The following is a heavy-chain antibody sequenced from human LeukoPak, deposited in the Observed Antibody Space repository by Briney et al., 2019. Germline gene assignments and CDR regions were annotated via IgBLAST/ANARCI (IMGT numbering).Heavy chain of an antibody. J-gene: IGHJ4*02. CDR3: TRSPYSSSWDYFFDY. CDR1: GFTFGDYA. Sequence: GRSLRLSCTASGFTFGDYAMSWVRQAPGKGLEWVGFMRSKDYSGTTEYAESVKGRFSISRDDSKSIAYLQMNSLKTEDTAVYYCTRSPYSSSWDYFFDYWGQGTLVTVSS. V-gene: IGHV3-49*04. CDR2: MRSKDYSGTT. D-gene: IGHD6-13*01.